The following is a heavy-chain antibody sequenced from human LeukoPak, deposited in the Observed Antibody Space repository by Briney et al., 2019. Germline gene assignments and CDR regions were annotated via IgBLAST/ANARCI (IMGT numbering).Heavy chain of an antibody. CDR3: ARGRGVSSAWYFDY. D-gene: IGHD6-19*01. Sequence: GGSLKLSCAASGFTFSTYDMHWVRQAPGKGLEWVSAIDPAGDTYYSGSVKGRFTISRENAKNSLFLQMNSLRGGDTAVYYCARGRGVSSAWYFDYWGQGTLDTVSS. V-gene: IGHV3-13*01. CDR2: IDPAGDT. CDR1: GFTFSTYD. J-gene: IGHJ4*02.